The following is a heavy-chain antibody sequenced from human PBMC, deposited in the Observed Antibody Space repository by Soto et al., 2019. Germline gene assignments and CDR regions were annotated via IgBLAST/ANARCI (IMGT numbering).Heavy chain of an antibody. J-gene: IGHJ3*02. CDR2: INSDGSNT. CDR3: VRDRGRPDAFDI. V-gene: IGHV3-74*01. Sequence: GGSLRLSCAASGFTSSVYWMHWVRQAPGKGPVWVSHINSDGSNTNYADSVKGRFTISRDNAENTLYLQMNSLRAEDTAVYYCVRDRGRPDAFDIWGQGTMVTVSS. D-gene: IGHD3-16*01. CDR1: GFTSSVYW.